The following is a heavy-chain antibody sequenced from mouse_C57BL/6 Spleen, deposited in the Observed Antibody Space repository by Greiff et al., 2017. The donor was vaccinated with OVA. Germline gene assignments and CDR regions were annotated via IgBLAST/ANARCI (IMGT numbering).Heavy chain of an antibody. Sequence: DVQLQESGGGLVQPGGSLSLSCAASGFTFTDYYMSWVRQPPGKALEWLGFIRNKANGYTTEYSASVKGRFTISRDNSQSILYLQMNALRAEDSATYYCARYEDSSGYVCVYYYAMDYWGQGTSVTVSS. V-gene: IGHV7-3*01. D-gene: IGHD3-2*02. CDR3: ARYEDSSGYVCVYYYAMDY. J-gene: IGHJ4*01. CDR2: IRNKANGYTT. CDR1: GFTFTDYY.